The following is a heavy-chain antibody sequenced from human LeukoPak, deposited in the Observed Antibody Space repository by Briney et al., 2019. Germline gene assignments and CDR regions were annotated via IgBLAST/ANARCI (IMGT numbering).Heavy chain of an antibody. V-gene: IGHV1-18*01. D-gene: IGHD2-8*01. Sequence: ASVKVSCKASGYTFTSYGISWARQAPGQGLEWMGWISAYNGNTNYAQKLQGRVTMTTDTSTSTAYMELRSLRSDDTAVYYCAREGGVYCTNGVCDYDYWGQGTLVTVSS. J-gene: IGHJ4*02. CDR3: AREGGVYCTNGVCDYDY. CDR2: ISAYNGNT. CDR1: GYTFTSYG.